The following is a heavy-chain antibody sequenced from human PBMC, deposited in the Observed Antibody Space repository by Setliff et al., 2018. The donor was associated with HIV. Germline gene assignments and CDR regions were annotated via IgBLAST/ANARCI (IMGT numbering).Heavy chain of an antibody. CDR3: ARGGGLVGATFSHFDY. CDR1: GGSISSYY. Sequence: SETLSLTCTVSGGSISSYYWGWLRQPPGKGLEWIGYIYYTGSTNYNPSLKSRVIISVETSKNHFSPILNSVNAADTAVYYCARGGGLVGATFSHFDYWGQGSLVTAPQ. V-gene: IGHV4-59*01. J-gene: IGHJ4*02. D-gene: IGHD1-26*01. CDR2: IYYTGST.